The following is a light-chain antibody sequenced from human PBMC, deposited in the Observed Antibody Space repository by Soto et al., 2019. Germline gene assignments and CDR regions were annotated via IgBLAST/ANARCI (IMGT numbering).Light chain of an antibody. CDR1: SSDVGGYNY. J-gene: IGLJ1*01. CDR2: EVS. Sequence: QSVLTQPPSASGSPGQSVTISCTGTSSDVGGYNYVSWYQQHPGKAPKLMIYEVSQRPSGVPDRFSGSKSGNTASLTVSGLLAEDEADYYCSSYAGSNNYVFGTGTKLTVL. V-gene: IGLV2-8*01. CDR3: SSYAGSNNYV.